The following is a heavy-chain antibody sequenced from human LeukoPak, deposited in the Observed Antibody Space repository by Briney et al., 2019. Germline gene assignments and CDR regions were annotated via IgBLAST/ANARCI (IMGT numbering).Heavy chain of an antibody. J-gene: IGHJ3*02. CDR2: IRTAGDT. Sequence: PGGALRLSYAASGFTFNTYDIHWGRQATGKGLEWVSAIRTAGDTYYSGAVKGRFTISREDAKPSLYLQMNSLRVGDTAVYYCKRKRGGAFDIWGQGTMVTVSS. CDR3: KRKRGGAFDI. CDR1: GFTFNTYD. V-gene: IGHV3-13*04.